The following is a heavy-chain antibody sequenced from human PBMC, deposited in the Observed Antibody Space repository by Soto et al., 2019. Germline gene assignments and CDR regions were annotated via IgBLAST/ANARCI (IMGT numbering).Heavy chain of an antibody. CDR3: AKVLSELVPRYFDT. CDR1: GYTFTTYD. D-gene: IGHD6-13*01. V-gene: IGHV1-46*01. J-gene: IGHJ4*02. Sequence: QVQFVQSGAEVKKPGASVRVSCKASGYTFTTYDIHWVRQAPGLGLEWMGIITPGGGITSYAQKLKGRITMTRDTSTSTVYMELSSLRSEDTAMYYCAKVLSELVPRYFDTWGEGTLVTVSS. CDR2: ITPGGGIT.